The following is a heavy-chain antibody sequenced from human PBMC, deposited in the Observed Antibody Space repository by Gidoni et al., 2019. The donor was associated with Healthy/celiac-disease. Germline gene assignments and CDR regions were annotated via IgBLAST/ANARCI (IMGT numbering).Heavy chain of an antibody. D-gene: IGHD3-22*01. CDR2: IYPGDSDT. Sequence: EVQLVQSGAGVKKPGKSLKLLCKGSVHIFTSYWIGWVRQMPGKGLEWMGIIYPGDSDTRYSPSFQGQVTISADKSISTAYLQWSSLKASDTAMYYCARAAWVVMRQPFDYWGQGTLVTVSS. CDR3: ARAAWVVMRQPFDY. V-gene: IGHV5-51*03. J-gene: IGHJ4*02. CDR1: VHIFTSYW.